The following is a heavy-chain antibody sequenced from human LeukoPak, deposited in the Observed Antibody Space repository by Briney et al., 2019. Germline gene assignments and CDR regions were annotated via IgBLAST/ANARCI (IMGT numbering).Heavy chain of an antibody. CDR1: GGTFSSYA. V-gene: IGHV1-69*04. CDR2: IIPILGIA. D-gene: IGHD3-22*01. Sequence: ASVKVSCKASGGTFSSYAISWVRQAPGQGLEWMGRIIPILGIANYAQKFQGRVTITADKSTSTAYMELSSLRSEDTAVYYCATYYYDSSGYISLPDYWGQGTLVTVSS. CDR3: ATYYYDSSGYISLPDY. J-gene: IGHJ4*02.